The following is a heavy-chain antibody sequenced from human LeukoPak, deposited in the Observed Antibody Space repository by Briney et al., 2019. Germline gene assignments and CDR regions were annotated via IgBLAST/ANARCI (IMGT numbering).Heavy chain of an antibody. J-gene: IGHJ4*02. CDR1: GFTFSSYG. V-gene: IGHV3-33*01. Sequence: GGSLRLSCAASGFTFSSYGMHWVRQAPGKGLEWVAVIWYDGSNKYYADSVKGRFTISRDNSKNTLYLQMNSLRAEDTAVYYCARGPYYDSSAPDYWGQGTLVTVSS. CDR3: ARGPYYDSSAPDY. CDR2: IWYDGSNK. D-gene: IGHD3-22*01.